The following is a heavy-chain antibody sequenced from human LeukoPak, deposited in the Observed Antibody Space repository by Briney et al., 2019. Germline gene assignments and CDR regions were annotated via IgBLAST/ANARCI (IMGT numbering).Heavy chain of an antibody. J-gene: IGHJ4*02. D-gene: IGHD2-2*02. CDR3: SRAREPLLYTYYFDS. V-gene: IGHV4-4*07. Sequence: SETLSLTCTVSGGSISSYYWSWIRQPAGKGLEWIGRIYTSGSTNYNPSLKSRVTISVDTSTNQFSLKLSSVTAADTAVYYCSRAREPLLYTYYFDSWGQGTRVTVSS. CDR1: GGSISSYY. CDR2: IYTSGST.